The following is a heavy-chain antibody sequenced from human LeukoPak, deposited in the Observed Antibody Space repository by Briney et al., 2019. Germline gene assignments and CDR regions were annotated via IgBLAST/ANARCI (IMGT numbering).Heavy chain of an antibody. J-gene: IGHJ5*02. V-gene: IGHV3-21*01. D-gene: IGHD3-10*01. CDR1: GFTFSSYS. CDR3: ARFGRGNWFDP. Sequence: GGSLRLSCAASGFTFSSYSMSWVRQAPGKGLEWVSSISSSSSYIYYADSVKGRFTISRDNAKNSLYLQMNSLRAEDTAVYYCARFGRGNWFDPWGQGTLVTVSS. CDR2: ISSSSSYI.